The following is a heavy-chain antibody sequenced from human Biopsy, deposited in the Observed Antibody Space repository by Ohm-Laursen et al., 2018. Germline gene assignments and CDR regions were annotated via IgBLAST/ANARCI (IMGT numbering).Heavy chain of an antibody. Sequence: GTLSLTCFVSGGSISSDYWSWIRQPPRKGLEWIGYISSRGSTNYNPSLRGRVTITVDTSKNQFSLKLTSVTAADTAVFFCARLYRLDDYWNDDPPDAFDVWGQGTMVTVSS. D-gene: IGHD3-3*01. CDR1: GGSISSDY. CDR2: ISSRGST. CDR3: ARLYRLDDYWNDDPPDAFDV. V-gene: IGHV4-59*01. J-gene: IGHJ3*01.